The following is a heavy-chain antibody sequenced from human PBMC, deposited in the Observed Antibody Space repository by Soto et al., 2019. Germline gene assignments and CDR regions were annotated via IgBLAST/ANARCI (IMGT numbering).Heavy chain of an antibody. D-gene: IGHD2-15*01. CDR3: ARLSCSGGSCYSVWYYYYYMDV. J-gene: IGHJ6*03. CDR2: IYYSGST. Sequence: QVQLQESGPGLVKPSETLSLTCTVSGGSISSYYWSWIRQPPGKGLEWIGYIYYSGSTNYNPSLKSLVTISVDTTKNQFSLKLSCVTAADTAVYYCARLSCSGGSCYSVWYYYYYMDVWGKGTAVTVSS. CDR1: GGSISSYY. V-gene: IGHV4-59*08.